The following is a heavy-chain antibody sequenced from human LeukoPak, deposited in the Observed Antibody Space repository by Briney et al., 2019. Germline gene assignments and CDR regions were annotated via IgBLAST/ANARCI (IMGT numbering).Heavy chain of an antibody. CDR3: ARGYYYDSSAPAGGDAFDI. CDR2: IYYSGST. D-gene: IGHD3-22*01. CDR1: GGSISSYF. J-gene: IGHJ3*02. Sequence: SETLSLTCTVSGGSISSYFWSWIRQPPGKGLEWIGYIYYSGSTNYNPSLKSRVTISVDTSKNHFSLKLSSVTAADTAVYYCARGYYYDSSAPAGGDAFDIWGQGTMVTVSS. V-gene: IGHV4-59*01.